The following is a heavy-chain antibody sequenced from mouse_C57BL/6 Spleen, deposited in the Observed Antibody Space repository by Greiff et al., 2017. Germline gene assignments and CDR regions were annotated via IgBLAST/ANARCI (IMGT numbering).Heavy chain of an antibody. CDR2: ILPGSGST. J-gene: IGHJ2*01. Sequence: QVQLKESGAELMKPGASVKLSCKATGYTFTGYWIEWVKQRPGHGLEWIGEILPGSGSTNYNEKFKGKATFTADTSSNTAYMQRSSLTTEDSAIYYCARGWVPDGYHRHFDYWGQGTTLTVSS. CDR1: GYTFTGYW. CDR3: ARGWVPDGYHRHFDY. D-gene: IGHD2-3*01. V-gene: IGHV1-9*01.